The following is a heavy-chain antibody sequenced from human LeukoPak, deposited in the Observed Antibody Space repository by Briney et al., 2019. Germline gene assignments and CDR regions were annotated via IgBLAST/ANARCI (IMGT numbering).Heavy chain of an antibody. CDR2: INHSGST. V-gene: IGHV4-34*01. CDR1: GGPFSGYY. Sequence: PSETLSLTCAVYGGPFSGYYWSWIRQPPGKGLEWIGEINHSGSTNYNPSLKSRVTISVDTSKNQFSLKLSSVTAADTAVYYCASLFYYDSSGYYWDFDYWGQGTLVTVSS. J-gene: IGHJ4*02. D-gene: IGHD3-22*01. CDR3: ASLFYYDSSGYYWDFDY.